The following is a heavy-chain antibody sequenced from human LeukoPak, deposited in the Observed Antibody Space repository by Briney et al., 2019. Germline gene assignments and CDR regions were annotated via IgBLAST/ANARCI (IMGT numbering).Heavy chain of an antibody. V-gene: IGHV4/OR15-8*01. CDR3: AKVLTAAGLDL. D-gene: IGHD3/OR15-3a*01. CDR1: GGSISDSIT. CDR2: IHDDGRT. J-gene: IGHJ5*02. Sequence: SETLSLTCSVSGGSISDSITWGGVRPPPGKGLEWLANIHDDGRTAPNPSLRSRLTISQDRSKNQFSLKVSSVTAADTAFYYCAKVLTAAGLDLWGQGILVTVSS.